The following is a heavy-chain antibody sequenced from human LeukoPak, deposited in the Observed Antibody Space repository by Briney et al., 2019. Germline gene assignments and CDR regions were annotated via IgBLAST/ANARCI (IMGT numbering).Heavy chain of an antibody. CDR1: GGTFTSYA. D-gene: IGHD2-2*01. CDR2: IIPILGIA. V-gene: IGHV1-69*04. Sequence: SVTLSFKASGGTFTSYAISWVRQAPGQGLEWMGRIIPILGIANYAQKFQGRVTITADKSTSTAYMELSSLRSEDTAVYYCAREGEYCSSTSCYDYWGQGTLVTVSS. CDR3: AREGEYCSSTSCYDY. J-gene: IGHJ4*02.